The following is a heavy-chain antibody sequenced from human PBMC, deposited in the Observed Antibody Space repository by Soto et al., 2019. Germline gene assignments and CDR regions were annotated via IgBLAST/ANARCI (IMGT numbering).Heavy chain of an antibody. Sequence: GGSLRLSCAASGFTFSSYSMNWVRQAPGKGLEWVSSISSSSSYIYYADSVKGRFTISRDNAKNSLYLQMNSLRAEDTAVYYCAGWSVPDTNMDVWGKGTTVTVSS. CDR1: GFTFSSYS. V-gene: IGHV3-21*01. D-gene: IGHD3-3*01. CDR3: AGWSVPDTNMDV. J-gene: IGHJ6*03. CDR2: ISSSSSYI.